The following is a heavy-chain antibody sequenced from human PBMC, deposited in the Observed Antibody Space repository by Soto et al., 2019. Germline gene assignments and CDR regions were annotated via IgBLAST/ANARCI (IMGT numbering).Heavy chain of an antibody. CDR3: AHMDDYDDTQPRWFDP. CDR1: GFSVTSDGVA. Sequence: QITLRESGPTLVKPTEPLTLTCTFSGFSVTSDGVAVAWIRQPPGKGLEWLALIYWDDDERYNPSLSSRLSIVADTSKNQEVHKMAEKEPGDTATYYCAHMDDYDDTQPRWFDPWGQGTPVTVSS. J-gene: IGHJ5*02. V-gene: IGHV2-5*02. D-gene: IGHD4-17*01. CDR2: IYWDDDE.